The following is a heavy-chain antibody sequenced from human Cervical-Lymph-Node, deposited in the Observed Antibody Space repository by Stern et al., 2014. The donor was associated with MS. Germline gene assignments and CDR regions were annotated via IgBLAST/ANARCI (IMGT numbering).Heavy chain of an antibody. CDR1: RGSFSSYA. CDR3: ARGTQSLVVDY. J-gene: IGHJ4*02. V-gene: IGHV1-69*01. Sequence: VQLVESGAEVKQPASSAKVSCKASRGSFSSYAISWVRQAPGQGLEGMGGISRIFGTANYAQKGQGRVPITADEATSTAYMELSRLRSEDTAVYYGARGTQSLVVDYWGQGTLVTGSS. D-gene: IGHD2-8*02. CDR2: ISRIFGTA.